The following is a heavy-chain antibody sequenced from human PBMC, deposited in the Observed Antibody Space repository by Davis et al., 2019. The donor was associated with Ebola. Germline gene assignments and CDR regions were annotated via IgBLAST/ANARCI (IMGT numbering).Heavy chain of an antibody. D-gene: IGHD3-22*01. CDR2: IDAGNGNT. J-gene: IGHJ3*02. CDR3: AREYYYDRGISYYSRSALDI. Sequence: SVTVSCKASGYTITRYAMQWVRQAPGQGLEWMGWIDAGNGNTKYSQKFQGRVTITRDRSANTGYMELSGLRSEDTAVYYCAREYYYDRGISYYSRSALDIWGQGTMVTVSS. V-gene: IGHV1-3*01. CDR1: GYTITRYA.